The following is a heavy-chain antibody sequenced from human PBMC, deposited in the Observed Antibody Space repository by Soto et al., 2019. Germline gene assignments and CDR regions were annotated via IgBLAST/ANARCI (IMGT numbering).Heavy chain of an antibody. V-gene: IGHV4-31*03. CDR3: ARACVVEPAATTFEGHYFDN. CDR1: GGSISSGGYY. J-gene: IGHJ4*02. Sequence: PSETLSLTCTVSGGSISSGGYYWSWIRQHPGKGLEWIGYIYYSGSTYYNPSLKSRVTISVDTSKNQFSLKLSSVTAADTAVYYPARACVVEPAATTFEGHYFDNWSQGTLITVSS. CDR2: IYYSGST. D-gene: IGHD2-2*01.